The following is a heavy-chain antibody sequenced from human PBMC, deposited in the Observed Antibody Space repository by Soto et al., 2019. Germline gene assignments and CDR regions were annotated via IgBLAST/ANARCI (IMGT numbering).Heavy chain of an antibody. CDR2: IYYSGRT. Sequence: QVQLQESGPRLVKPSETLSLTCTVSGDSISSYYWSWIRQPPGKGLEWIGYIYYSGRTNYNPSLKSRVTISADTPNNEFSLKLTSVTAADTAVYYCARGVATIGPWGQGTLVTVSS. V-gene: IGHV4-59*01. D-gene: IGHD5-12*01. CDR1: GDSISSYY. CDR3: ARGVATIGP. J-gene: IGHJ5*02.